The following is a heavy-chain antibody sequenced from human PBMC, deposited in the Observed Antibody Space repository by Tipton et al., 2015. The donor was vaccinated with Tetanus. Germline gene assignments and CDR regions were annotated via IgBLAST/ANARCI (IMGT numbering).Heavy chain of an antibody. CDR2: ISSTSRYI. D-gene: IGHD6-25*01. CDR3: VSGSALDY. V-gene: IGHV3-21*01. J-gene: IGHJ4*02. Sequence: SLKLSCEVSGFIFSNYKMNWVRQAPGRGLEWVSSISSTSRYIYYADSVKGRFTISRDNAKSSLFLQMNSLRDDDTAVYYCVSGSALDYWGQGTLITVSS. CDR1: GFIFSNYK.